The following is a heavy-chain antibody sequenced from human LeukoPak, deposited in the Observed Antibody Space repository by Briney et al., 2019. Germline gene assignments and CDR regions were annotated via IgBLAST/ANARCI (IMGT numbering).Heavy chain of an antibody. V-gene: IGHV1-2*04. Sequence: ASVKVSCKASGYTFTGYYMHWVRQAPGQGLEWMGWINPNSGGTNYAQKFQGWVTMTRDTSISTAYMELSRLRSDDTAVYYCARGKFAVVTPPDYWGRGTLVTVSS. CDR3: ARGKFAVVTPPDY. CDR2: INPNSGGT. CDR1: GYTFTGYY. D-gene: IGHD4-23*01. J-gene: IGHJ4*02.